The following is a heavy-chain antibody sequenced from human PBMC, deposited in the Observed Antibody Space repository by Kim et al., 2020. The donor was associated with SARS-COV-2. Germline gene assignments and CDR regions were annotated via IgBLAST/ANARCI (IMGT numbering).Heavy chain of an antibody. V-gene: IGHV4-34*01. J-gene: IGHJ6*02. Sequence: KSRVTISVDTSKTQFSLKLSSVTAADTAVYYCARGLTVTTLYYSYYGMDVWGQGTTVTVSS. D-gene: IGHD4-17*01. CDR3: ARGLTVTTLYYSYYGMDV.